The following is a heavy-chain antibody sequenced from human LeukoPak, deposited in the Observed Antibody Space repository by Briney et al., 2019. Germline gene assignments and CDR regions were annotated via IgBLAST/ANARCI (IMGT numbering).Heavy chain of an antibody. CDR2: IYYSGST. V-gene: IGHV4-59*01. J-gene: IGHJ5*02. Sequence: PSETLSLTCTVSGGSISSDYWSWIRQPPGKGLEWIGYIYYSGSTNSNPSLKSRVTISEDTSKNQFSLKLSSVTAADTAVYYCARDDYNWFDPWGQGTLVTVSS. CDR1: GGSISSDY. CDR3: ARDDYNWFDP.